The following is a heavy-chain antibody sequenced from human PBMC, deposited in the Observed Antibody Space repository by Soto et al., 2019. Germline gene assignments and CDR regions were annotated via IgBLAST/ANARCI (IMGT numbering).Heavy chain of an antibody. D-gene: IGHD1-26*01. CDR2: IIPIFGTA. V-gene: IGHV1-69*06. CDR3: ARDQAGSGSFPMDV. Sequence: QVQLVQSGAEVKKPGSSVKVSCKASGGTFSSYAIGGVRRAPGQGLEWMGGIIPIFGTANYAQKFQGRVTITADKSTSTAYMELSSLRSEDTAVYYCARDQAGSGSFPMDVWGQGTTVTVSS. CDR1: GGTFSSYA. J-gene: IGHJ6*02.